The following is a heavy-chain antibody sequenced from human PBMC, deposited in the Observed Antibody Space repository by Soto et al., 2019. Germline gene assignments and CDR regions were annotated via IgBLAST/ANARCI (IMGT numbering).Heavy chain of an antibody. J-gene: IGHJ4*02. CDR1: GFTFSSYS. Sequence: PGGSLRLSCAASGFTFSSYSMNWVRQAPGKGLEWVSSISSSSSYIYYADSVKGRFTISRDNAKNSLYLQMNSLRAEDTAVYYCARDFYRGVAGPYYFDYWGQGTLVTAPQ. D-gene: IGHD6-19*01. V-gene: IGHV3-21*01. CDR2: ISSSSSYI. CDR3: ARDFYRGVAGPYYFDY.